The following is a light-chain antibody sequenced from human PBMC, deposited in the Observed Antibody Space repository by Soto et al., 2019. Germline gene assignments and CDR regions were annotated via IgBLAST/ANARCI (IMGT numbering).Light chain of an antibody. Sequence: QSALTQPPSASGSPGQSVTISCTGTSSDIGGYNYVSWYQQYPGKAPKLIIYEVNKRPAGVPDHFSGSKSGNTASLTVSGLQPEDEAESYCSSYADNNTFVIFGGGTQLTVL. CDR1: SSDIGGYNY. CDR2: EVN. CDR3: SSYADNNTFVI. J-gene: IGLJ2*01. V-gene: IGLV2-8*01.